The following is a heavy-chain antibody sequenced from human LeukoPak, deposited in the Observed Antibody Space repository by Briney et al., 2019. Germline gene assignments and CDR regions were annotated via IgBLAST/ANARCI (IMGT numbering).Heavy chain of an antibody. D-gene: IGHD2-21*02. V-gene: IGHV3-30*04. CDR3: ARDGVHCGGDCYSVDYYYGMDV. CDR1: GFTFSSYA. Sequence: GGSLRLSCAASGFTFSSYAMHWVRQAPGKGLEWVAVISYDGSNKYYADSVKGRFTISRDNSKNTLYLQMNSLRAEDTAVYYCARDGVHCGGDCYSVDYYYGMDVWGQGTTVTVSS. J-gene: IGHJ6*02. CDR2: ISYDGSNK.